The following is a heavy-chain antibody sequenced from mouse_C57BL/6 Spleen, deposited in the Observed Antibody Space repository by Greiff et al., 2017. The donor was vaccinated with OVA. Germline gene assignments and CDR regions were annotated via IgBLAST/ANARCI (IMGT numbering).Heavy chain of an antibody. Sequence: EVQLQRSGAELVRPGASVKLSCTASGFNIKDDYMHWVKQRPEQGLEWIGWIDPENGDTEYASKFQGKATITADTSSNTAYLQLSSLTSEDTAVYYCTPRQLRLAWFAYWGQGTLVTVSA. D-gene: IGHD3-2*02. CDR3: TPRQLRLAWFAY. CDR1: GFNIKDDY. CDR2: IDPENGDT. V-gene: IGHV14-4*01. J-gene: IGHJ3*01.